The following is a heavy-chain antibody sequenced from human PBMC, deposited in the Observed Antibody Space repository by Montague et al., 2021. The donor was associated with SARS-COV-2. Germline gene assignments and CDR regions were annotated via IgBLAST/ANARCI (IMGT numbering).Heavy chain of an antibody. CDR1: GVSISSYY. CDR3: ARLKVAPNGGWNWFDP. CDR2: IFHTGTP. V-gene: IGHV4-59*12. D-gene: IGHD6-19*01. Sequence: SETLSLTCTVSGVSISSYYWSWIRQPPGKGLEWIGHIFHTGTPHYSPSLKSRVTISIDRSKNQFSLNLDSVTAADTAVYYCARLKVAPNGGWNWFDPWGQGILVTVSS. J-gene: IGHJ5*02.